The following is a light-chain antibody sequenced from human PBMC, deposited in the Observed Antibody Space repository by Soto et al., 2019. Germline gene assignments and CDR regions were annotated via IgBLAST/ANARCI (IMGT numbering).Light chain of an antibody. CDR3: PSFTGRVTVV. V-gene: IGLV2-14*03. CDR2: DVN. J-gene: IGLJ2*01. CDR1: SSDVGGYNY. Sequence: QSALTQPASVSGSPGQSITISCAGTSSDVGGYNYVSWYQQHPGKVPRLIISDVNKRPSGVSDRFSGSKSGNTASLTISGLQAEEEANYYCPSFTGRVTVVFGGGTKVTAL.